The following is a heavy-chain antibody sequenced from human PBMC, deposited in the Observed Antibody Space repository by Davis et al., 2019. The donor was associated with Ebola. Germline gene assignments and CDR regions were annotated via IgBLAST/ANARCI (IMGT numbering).Heavy chain of an antibody. V-gene: IGHV4-59*12. CDR3: ARAYSVWFDP. D-gene: IGHD2-15*01. CDR2: IYYSGST. J-gene: IGHJ5*02. Sequence: MPSETLSLTCTVSGGSISSYYWSWIRQPPGKGLEWIGYIYYSGSTNYNPSLKSRVTISVDTSKNQFSLKLSSVTAADTAVYYCARAYSVWFDPWGQGTLVTVSS. CDR1: GGSISSYY.